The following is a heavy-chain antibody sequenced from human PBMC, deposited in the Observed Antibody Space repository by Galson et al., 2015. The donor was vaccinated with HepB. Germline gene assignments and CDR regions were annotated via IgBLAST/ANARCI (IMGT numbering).Heavy chain of an antibody. D-gene: IGHD2-2*01. V-gene: IGHV3-30*02. CDR3: AKDAYCSSTSCLLYFDY. J-gene: IGHJ4*02. Sequence: SLRLSCAASGFTFSSYGMHWVRQAPGKGLEWVAFIRYDGSNKYYADSVKGRFTISRDNSKNTLYLQMNSLRAEDTAVYYCAKDAYCSSTSCLLYFDYWGQGTLVTISS. CDR2: IRYDGSNK. CDR1: GFTFSSYG.